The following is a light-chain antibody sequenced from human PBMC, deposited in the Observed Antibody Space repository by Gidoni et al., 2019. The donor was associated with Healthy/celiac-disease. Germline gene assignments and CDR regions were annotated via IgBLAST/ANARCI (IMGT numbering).Light chain of an antibody. J-gene: IGKJ2*01. CDR2: DAS. CDR1: QSISSW. Sequence: DLKMTQSPSTLSASVGDRVTITCRASQSISSWLAWYQQKQGKAPKLLIYDASSLESGVPSRFSGSGSGTEFTLTISSLQPDDFATYYCQQYNSYSPYTFGQGTKLEVK. CDR3: QQYNSYSPYT. V-gene: IGKV1-5*01.